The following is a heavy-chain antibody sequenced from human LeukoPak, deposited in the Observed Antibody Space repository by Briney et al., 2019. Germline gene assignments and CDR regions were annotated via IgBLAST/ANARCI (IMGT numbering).Heavy chain of an antibody. CDR1: GFTFSSYW. CDR3: ARDLVWTPGIAALAGYYYYGMDV. J-gene: IGHJ6*02. CDR2: INSDGSST. V-gene: IGHV3-74*01. Sequence: PGGSLRLSCAASGFTFSSYWMHWVRQAPGKGLVWVSRINSDGSSTSYADSVKGRFTISRDNAKNTLYLQMNSLRAEDTAVYYCARDLVWTPGIAALAGYYYYGMDVWGQGTTVTVSS. D-gene: IGHD6-13*01.